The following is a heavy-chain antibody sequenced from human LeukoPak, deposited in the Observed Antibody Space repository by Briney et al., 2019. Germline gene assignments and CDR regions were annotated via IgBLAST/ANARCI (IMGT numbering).Heavy chain of an antibody. V-gene: IGHV4-61*03. Sequence: SETLSLTCTVSGDSVSNGNYYWSWLRQPPGTALEWIGYIYYTGSTYYNPSLEGRVTISVDTSRNHFSVKLSSVTAADTAVCYCARSQNYYGSGDYWSQGTLVTVSS. CDR3: ARSQNYYGSGDY. D-gene: IGHD3-10*01. CDR2: IYYTGST. J-gene: IGHJ4*02. CDR1: GDSVSNGNYY.